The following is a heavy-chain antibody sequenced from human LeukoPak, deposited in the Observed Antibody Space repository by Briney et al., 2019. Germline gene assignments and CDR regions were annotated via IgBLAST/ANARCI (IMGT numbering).Heavy chain of an antibody. J-gene: IGHJ5*02. Sequence: SETLSLTCTVSGGSISSGSYYWGWIRQPPGKGLEWIGSIYHSGSTYYNPSLKSRVTISVDTSKNQFSLKLRSVTAADTAVYYCVRGRYSSGWFKDKNWFDPWGQGIPVTVSS. V-gene: IGHV4-39*07. D-gene: IGHD6-19*01. CDR2: IYHSGST. CDR3: VRGRYSSGWFKDKNWFDP. CDR1: GGSISSGSYY.